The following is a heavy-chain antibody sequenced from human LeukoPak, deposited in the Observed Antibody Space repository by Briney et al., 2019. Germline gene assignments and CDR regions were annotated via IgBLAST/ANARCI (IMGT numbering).Heavy chain of an antibody. CDR2: IYYSGST. Sequence: SETLSLTCTVSDDSISSTPDYWGWIRQPPGKGLEWIGSIYYSGSTYYNPSLKSRVTISVDTSKNQFSLKLSSVTAADTAVYYCEGARLLLGSLEGDYYYYGMDVWGQGTTVTVSS. CDR1: DDSISSTPDY. CDR3: EGARLLLGSLEGDYYYYGMDV. V-gene: IGHV4-39*01. J-gene: IGHJ6*02. D-gene: IGHD2-15*01.